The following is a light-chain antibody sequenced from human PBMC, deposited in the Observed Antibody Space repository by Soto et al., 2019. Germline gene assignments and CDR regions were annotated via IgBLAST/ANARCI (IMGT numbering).Light chain of an antibody. Sequence: EIVMTQSPVTLSVSPGERATLSCRASQSIGSSLAWYQQKPGQAPRLLIYGASSRATGIPASFSGSGSGAEFTLTISSLQSEDFAVYYCQHYNNWPYTFGQGTKLEIK. J-gene: IGKJ2*01. CDR1: QSIGSS. CDR2: GAS. CDR3: QHYNNWPYT. V-gene: IGKV3-15*01.